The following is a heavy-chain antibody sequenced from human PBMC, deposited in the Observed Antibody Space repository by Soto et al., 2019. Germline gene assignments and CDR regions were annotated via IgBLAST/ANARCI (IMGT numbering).Heavy chain of an antibody. CDR2: IDPSDSYT. V-gene: IGHV5-10-1*04. CDR3: ASTYYYGSGSYYSTYYGMDV. D-gene: IGHD3-10*01. Sequence: PGESLKISCKGSGYSFTSYWISWVRQMPGKGLEWMGRIDPSDSYTNYSPSFQGQVTISADKSISTAYLQWSSLKASDTAMYYCASTYYYGSGSYYSTYYGMDVWGQGTTVTVSS. CDR1: GYSFTSYW. J-gene: IGHJ6*02.